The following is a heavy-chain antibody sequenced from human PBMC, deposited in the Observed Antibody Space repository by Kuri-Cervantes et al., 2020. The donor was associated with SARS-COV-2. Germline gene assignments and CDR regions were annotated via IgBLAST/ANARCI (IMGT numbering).Heavy chain of an antibody. J-gene: IGHJ4*02. V-gene: IGHV4-59*01. CDR1: GGSFTSNY. CDR3: ARGVCSGGSCYLGY. Sequence: GSLRLSCAVYGGSFTSNYWSWIRQPPGKGLEWIGYIYYSGSTNYNPSLKSRVTISVDTSKNQFSLKLSSVTAADTAVYYCARGVCSGGSCYLGYWGQGTLVTVSS. CDR2: IYYSGST. D-gene: IGHD2-15*01.